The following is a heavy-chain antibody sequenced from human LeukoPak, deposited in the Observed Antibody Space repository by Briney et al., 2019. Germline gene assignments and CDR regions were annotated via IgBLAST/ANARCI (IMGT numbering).Heavy chain of an antibody. J-gene: IGHJ4*02. D-gene: IGHD3-3*01. CDR1: AFTFSSYD. Sequence: GESLRLSCAASAFTFSSYDMSWVRQAPGKGLEWVSTITPSGGSTYYAASVKGRFTISRDNSKNTLYLQMNSLRAEDTAVYYCATGSSLEWLFDYWGQGTLVTVSS. V-gene: IGHV3-23*01. CDR2: ITPSGGST. CDR3: ATGSSLEWLFDY.